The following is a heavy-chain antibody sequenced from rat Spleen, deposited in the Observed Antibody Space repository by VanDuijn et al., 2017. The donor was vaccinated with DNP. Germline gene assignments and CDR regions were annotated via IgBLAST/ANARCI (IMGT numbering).Heavy chain of an antibody. J-gene: IGHJ2*01. CDR3: ARLEFGGYTYYFDY. V-gene: IGHV3-1*01. Sequence: EVQLQESGPGLVKPSHSLSLTCSVTGFSITTNYWGWIRKFPGNKMEWIGHISYSGSSGYNPSLKSRISITRDTSKNQFFLQLNSVTTEDTATYYCARLEFGGYTYYFDYWGQGVMVTVSS. D-gene: IGHD1-11*01. CDR2: ISYSGSS. CDR1: GFSITTNY.